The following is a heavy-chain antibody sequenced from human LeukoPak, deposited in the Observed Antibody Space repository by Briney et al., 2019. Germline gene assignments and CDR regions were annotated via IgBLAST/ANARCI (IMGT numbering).Heavy chain of an antibody. CDR1: GYTFTSYG. V-gene: IGHV1-18*01. D-gene: IGHD3-22*01. J-gene: IGHJ4*02. CDR3: AREPDYYYDSSGYYPFDY. Sequence: ASVKVSCKASGYTFTSYGISWVRQAPGQGLEWMGWISAYNGNTNYAQKLQGRVTMTTDTSTSTAYMELSSLRSEDTAVYYCAREPDYYYDSSGYYPFDYWGQGTLVTVSS. CDR2: ISAYNGNT.